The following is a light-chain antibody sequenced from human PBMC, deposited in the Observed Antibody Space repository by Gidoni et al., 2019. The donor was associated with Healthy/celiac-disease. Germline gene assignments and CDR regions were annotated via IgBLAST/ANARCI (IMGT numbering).Light chain of an antibody. CDR3: QQSYSTSLFT. Sequence: DIQLPQSPSSLSASVGDSVTITCRASQSISSYLNWYQQKPGKATKLMIDAASSLQSGVPSRFSGRGAGTDFTRTISSLQHEDFATYYWQQSYSTSLFTFGRGTKVDIK. CDR1: QSISSY. V-gene: IGKV1-39*01. J-gene: IGKJ3*01. CDR2: AAS.